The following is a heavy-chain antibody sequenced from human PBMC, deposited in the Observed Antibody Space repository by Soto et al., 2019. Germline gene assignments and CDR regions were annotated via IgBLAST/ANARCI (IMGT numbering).Heavy chain of an antibody. V-gene: IGHV4-39*01. CDR2: IYYSGST. CDR1: GGSISSSSYY. D-gene: IGHD1-26*01. CDR3: ARRGIVGATDAFDI. J-gene: IGHJ3*02. Sequence: SETLSLTCTVSGGSISSSSYYWGWIRQPPGKGLEWIGSIYYSGSTYYNPSLKSRVTISVDTPKNQFSLKLSSVTAADTAVYYCARRGIVGATDAFDIWGQGTMVTVS.